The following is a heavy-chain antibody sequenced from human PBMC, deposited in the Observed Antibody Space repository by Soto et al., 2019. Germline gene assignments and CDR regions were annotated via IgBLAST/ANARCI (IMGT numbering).Heavy chain of an antibody. Sequence: EVQLVESGGGLVQPGGSLRVSCGASGFTFSTYSMNWVRQAPGKGLEWVSYMSSRSLTIYYTDSVKGRFTISRDNAKNSLYLQMNSLRDEDTAVYYCARGGRSSDNGMDVWGQGTTVTVSS. CDR3: ARGGRSSDNGMDV. CDR1: GFTFSTYS. D-gene: IGHD6-6*01. V-gene: IGHV3-48*02. CDR2: MSSRSLTI. J-gene: IGHJ6*02.